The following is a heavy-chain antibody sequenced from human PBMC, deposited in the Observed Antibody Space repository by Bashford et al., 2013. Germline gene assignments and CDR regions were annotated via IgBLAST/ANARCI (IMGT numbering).Heavy chain of an antibody. D-gene: IGHD3-3*01. Sequence: WIRQPPGKALEWLALIYWNDDKRYSPSLKSRLTITKDTSKNQVVLTMTNMDPVDTATYYCAHLVWEWLSLYQYFQHWGQGTLVTVSS. J-gene: IGHJ1*01. CDR3: AHLVWEWLSLYQYFQH. CDR2: IYWNDDK. V-gene: IGHV2-5*01.